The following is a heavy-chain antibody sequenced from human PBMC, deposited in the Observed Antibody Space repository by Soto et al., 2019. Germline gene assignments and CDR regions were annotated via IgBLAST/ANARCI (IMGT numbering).Heavy chain of an antibody. J-gene: IGHJ4*02. CDR1: GGSISSGGYY. Sequence: QVQLQESGPGLVKPSQTLSLTCTVSGGSISSGGYYWTWIRQHPGKGLEWIGYKDASGNTYYNPSLKSRVTISGDTSKNQFSLKLSSVTAADTAVYYCATGEVRTTFRHWGQGTLVTVSS. D-gene: IGHD3-10*01. V-gene: IGHV4-31*02. CDR2: KDASGNT. CDR3: ATGEVRTTFRH.